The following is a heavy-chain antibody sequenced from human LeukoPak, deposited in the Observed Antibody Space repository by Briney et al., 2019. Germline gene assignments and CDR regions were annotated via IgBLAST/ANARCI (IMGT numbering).Heavy chain of an antibody. J-gene: IGHJ5*02. D-gene: IGHD5-24*01. V-gene: IGHV4-34*01. Sequence: SETLSLTCAVSGGSFSGYYWSWIRQPPGKGLEWIGEINHRGSTNYNPSLKSRVTISVDTSKNQFSLKLSSVTAADTAVYYCARGGYNNWFDPWGQGTLVTVSS. CDR3: ARGGYNNWFDP. CDR1: GGSFSGYY. CDR2: INHRGST.